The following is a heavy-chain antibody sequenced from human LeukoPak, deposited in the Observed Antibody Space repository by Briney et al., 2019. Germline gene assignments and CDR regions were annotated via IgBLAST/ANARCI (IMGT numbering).Heavy chain of an antibody. J-gene: IGHJ4*02. CDR3: ARNMVGETTFDY. CDR1: GGSISSNNW. D-gene: IGHD2/OR15-2a*01. Sequence: PSGTLSLTCAVSGGSISSNNWWSWVRRPPGKGLEWIGEISHSGSTGYNPSLKSRVTISVDKSKNHFSLKLSSVTAADTAVYYCARNMVGETTFDYWGQGTLVTVS. CDR2: ISHSGST. V-gene: IGHV4-4*02.